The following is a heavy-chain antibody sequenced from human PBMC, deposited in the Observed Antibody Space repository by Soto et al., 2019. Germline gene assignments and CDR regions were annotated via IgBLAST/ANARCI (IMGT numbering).Heavy chain of an antibody. Sequence: SETLSLTCTVSGGSISSGGYYWSWIRQHPGKGLEWIGYIYYSGSTYYNPSLKSRVTISVDTSKNQFSLKLSSVTAADTAVYYCARAIVVVPAAINWFDPWGQGTLVTVSS. CDR2: IYYSGST. CDR1: GGSISSGGYY. D-gene: IGHD2-2*02. V-gene: IGHV4-31*03. CDR3: ARAIVVVPAAINWFDP. J-gene: IGHJ5*02.